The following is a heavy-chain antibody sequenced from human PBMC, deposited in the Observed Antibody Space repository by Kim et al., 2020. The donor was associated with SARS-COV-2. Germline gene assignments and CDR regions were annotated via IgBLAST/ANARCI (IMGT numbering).Heavy chain of an antibody. D-gene: IGHD1-1*01. CDR1: GFSLSTSGVG. Sequence: SGPTLVNPTQTLTLTCTFSGFSLSTSGVGVGWIRQPPGKALEWLALIYWNDDKRYSPSLKSRLTITKDTSKNQVVLTMTNMDPVDTATYYCAHSLILLERSVYYFDYWGQGTLVTVSS. J-gene: IGHJ4*02. CDR3: AHSLILLERSVYYFDY. CDR2: IYWNDDK. V-gene: IGHV2-5*01.